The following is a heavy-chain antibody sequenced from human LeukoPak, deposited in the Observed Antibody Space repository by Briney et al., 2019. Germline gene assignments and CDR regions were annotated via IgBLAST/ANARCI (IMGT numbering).Heavy chain of an antibody. CDR1: GGSFSGYY. CDR3: ARGTGGGSSRQGPPPYYYMDV. V-gene: IGHV4-34*01. CDR2: INHSGST. D-gene: IGHD6-13*01. Sequence: SETLSLTCAVYGGSFSGYYWSWIRQPPGKGLEWIGEINHSGSTNYNPSLKSRVTISVDTSKNQFSLKLSSVTAADTAVYYCARGTGGGSSRQGPPPYYYMDVWGKGTTVTVSS. J-gene: IGHJ6*03.